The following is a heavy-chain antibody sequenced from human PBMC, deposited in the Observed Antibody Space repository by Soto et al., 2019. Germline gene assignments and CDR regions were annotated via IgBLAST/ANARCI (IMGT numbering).Heavy chain of an antibody. CDR2: VNPILSMS. Sequence: QVQLVQSGAEVKKPGSSVKVSCKASGDTFSFYTINWVRQAPGLGLEWMGRVNPILSMSNYAQKFQGRVTMTADKSPSTAYMELRSLRSEDTAFSYCATSYGSGYRAFDYWGQGALVTVSS. CDR1: GDTFSFYT. V-gene: IGHV1-69*02. CDR3: ATSYGSGYRAFDY. J-gene: IGHJ4*02. D-gene: IGHD3-10*01.